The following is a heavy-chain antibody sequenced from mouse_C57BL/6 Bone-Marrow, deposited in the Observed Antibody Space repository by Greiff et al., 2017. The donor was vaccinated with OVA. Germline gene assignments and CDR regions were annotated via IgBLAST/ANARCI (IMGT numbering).Heavy chain of an antibody. CDR3: AKTRLNPYAMDY. J-gene: IGHJ4*01. CDR1: GFSLTSYG. V-gene: IGHV2-5*01. Sequence: VNVVESGPGLVQPSQSLSITCTVSGFSLTSYGVHWVRQSPGKGLEWLGVIWRGGSTDYNAAFMSRLSITKDNSKSQVFFKMNSLQADDTAIYYCAKTRLNPYAMDYWGQGTSVTVSS. CDR2: IWRGGST.